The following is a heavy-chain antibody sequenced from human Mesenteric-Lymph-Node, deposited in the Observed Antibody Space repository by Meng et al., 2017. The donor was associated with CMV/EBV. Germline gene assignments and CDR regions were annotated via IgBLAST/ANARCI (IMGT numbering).Heavy chain of an antibody. CDR2: MSYSGST. V-gene: IGHV4-39*07. D-gene: IGHD3-3*01. CDR3: ARDFSFELFGVVTQHYFDY. CDR1: GGSISSSTFY. Sequence: GSLRLSCSVSGGSISSSTFYWGWIRQPPGKGLEWIGSMSYSGSTYSNPSLSSRVTISLDATKNQLSLKVKSVSAADTAVYYCARDFSFELFGVVTQHYFDYWGQGALVTVSS. J-gene: IGHJ4*02.